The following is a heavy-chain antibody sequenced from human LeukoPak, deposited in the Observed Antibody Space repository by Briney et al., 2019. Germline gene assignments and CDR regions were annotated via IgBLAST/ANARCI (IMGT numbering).Heavy chain of an antibody. J-gene: IGHJ4*02. V-gene: IGHV4-34*01. CDR3: ARPGAEGY. CDR1: GGSFSGYY. Sequence: PSETLSLTCAVYGGSFSGYYWSWIRQPPGKGLEWIGEINHSGSTNYNPSLKSRVTISVDTSKKQFSLKLSSVTAADTAVYYCARPGAEGYWGQGTLVTVSS. CDR2: INHSGST.